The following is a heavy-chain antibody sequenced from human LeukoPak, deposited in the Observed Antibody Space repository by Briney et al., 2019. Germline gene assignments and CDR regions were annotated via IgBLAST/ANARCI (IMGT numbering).Heavy chain of an antibody. D-gene: IGHD4/OR15-4a*01. CDR1: GYSISSGYS. CDR3: VRGPYGASISKWFDP. Sequence: SEALSLTCTVSGYSISSGYSWSWIRQPPGKGLEWIGYIYYSGDTNYNPSLKSRVTLSVDTSRNLLSLQLTSVTTADTAVYFCVRGPYGASISKWFDPWGQGTLVIVSS. CDR2: IYYSGDT. V-gene: IGHV4-61*01. J-gene: IGHJ5*02.